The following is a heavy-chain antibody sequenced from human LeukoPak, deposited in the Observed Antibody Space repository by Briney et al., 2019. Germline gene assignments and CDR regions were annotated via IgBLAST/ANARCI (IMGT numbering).Heavy chain of an antibody. Sequence: PSETLSLTCTVSGGSINSYYWSWIRQPPGKGLEWIGYIYYSGSTNYSPSLKSRVTISLDTSNNQFSLKLSSVTAADTAVYYCARDTSGYRRGSFDYWGQGTLVTVSS. CDR3: ARDTSGYRRGSFDY. V-gene: IGHV4-59*01. CDR1: GGSINSYY. CDR2: IYYSGST. D-gene: IGHD3-22*01. J-gene: IGHJ4*02.